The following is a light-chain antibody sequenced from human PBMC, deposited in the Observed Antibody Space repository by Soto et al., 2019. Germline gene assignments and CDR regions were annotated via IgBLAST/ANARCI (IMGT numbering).Light chain of an antibody. CDR1: QTISSW. CDR3: QQRNIWPPVT. Sequence: DIQMTQSPSTLSASVGDRVTITCRASQTISSWLAWYQQKPGKAPNLLIYDASTLERGVPSRFSGSGSGTDFTLTISSLEPEDSAVYYCQQRNIWPPVTFGQGTRLEIK. V-gene: IGKV1-5*01. J-gene: IGKJ5*01. CDR2: DAS.